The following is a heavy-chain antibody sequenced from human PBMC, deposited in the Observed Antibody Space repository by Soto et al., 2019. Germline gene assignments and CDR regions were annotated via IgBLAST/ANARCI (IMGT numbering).Heavy chain of an antibody. CDR3: AKDLLEASYFPTMEV. D-gene: IGHD1-26*01. CDR2: ISSSGTYI. Sequence: GSLRLSCAASGFTFSTYSMNWIRHTPGRWLEWVSCISSSGTYIYYADTVEGRYTIARDNAKNSLYRQMNSLRAEDTAVYYCAKDLLEASYFPTMEVWGHGTAV. CDR1: GFTFSTYS. J-gene: IGHJ6*02. V-gene: IGHV3-21*06.